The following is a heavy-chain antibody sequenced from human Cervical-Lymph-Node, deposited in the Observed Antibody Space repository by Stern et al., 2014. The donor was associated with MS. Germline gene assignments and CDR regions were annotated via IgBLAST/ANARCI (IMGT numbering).Heavy chain of an antibody. J-gene: IGHJ4*02. D-gene: IGHD2-15*01. V-gene: IGHV2-5*02. CDR1: GFSLSTRGVG. Sequence: QVTLRESGPTLVKPTQTLTLTCTFSGFSLSTRGVGVGWIRQPPGKALEWLAIIYWDDDKRYNPSLKSRLTITKDTAKNQVVLTMTNEDPVDTGTYYCAHGIVVDYYFDYWGRGTLVTVSS. CDR2: IYWDDDK. CDR3: AHGIVVDYYFDY.